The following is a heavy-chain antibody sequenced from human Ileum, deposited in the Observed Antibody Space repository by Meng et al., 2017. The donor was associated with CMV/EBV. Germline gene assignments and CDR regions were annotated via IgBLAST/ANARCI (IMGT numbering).Heavy chain of an antibody. Sequence: TPVNAAGPQLVTPTQTLTLTCTFSGFSLTRSGMGLVWIRQPPGKALEWLAIIYWDDDKRYSPSLNNRLTITKDASKNQVVLSMTSMGPVDTATYYCAQTGPVRDYFQSWGQGTLVTVSS. J-gene: IGHJ4*02. V-gene: IGHV2-5*02. CDR3: AQTGPVRDYFQS. D-gene: IGHD1-1*01. CDR1: GFSLTRSGMG. CDR2: IYWDDDK.